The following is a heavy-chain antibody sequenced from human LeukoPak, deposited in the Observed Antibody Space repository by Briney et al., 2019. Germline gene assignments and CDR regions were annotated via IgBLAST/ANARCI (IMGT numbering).Heavy chain of an antibody. J-gene: IGHJ2*01. V-gene: IGHV4-34*01. Sequence: SETLSLTCAVYGGSFSAYYWSWFRQPPGKGLEWIGEINHSGSTNYNPSLKSRVTISVDTSKNQFSLKLSSVTAADTAVYYCARYGKGRWLTSTRPFWYFDLWGRGTLVTVSS. D-gene: IGHD5-24*01. CDR1: GGSFSAYY. CDR3: ARYGKGRWLTSTRPFWYFDL. CDR2: INHSGST.